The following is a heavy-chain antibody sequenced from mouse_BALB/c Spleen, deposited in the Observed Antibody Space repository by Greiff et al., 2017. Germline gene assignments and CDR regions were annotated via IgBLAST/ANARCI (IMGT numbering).Heavy chain of an antibody. CDR2: ISYSGST. Sequence: EVKLVESGPSLVKPSQTLSLTCSVTGDSITSGYWNWIRKFPGNKLEYMGYISYSGSTYYNPSLKSRISITRDTSKNQYYLQLNSVTTEDTATYYCARSGDGYFFYAMDYWGQGTSVTVSS. J-gene: IGHJ4*01. V-gene: IGHV3-8*02. CDR1: GDSITSGY. D-gene: IGHD2-3*01. CDR3: ARSGDGYFFYAMDY.